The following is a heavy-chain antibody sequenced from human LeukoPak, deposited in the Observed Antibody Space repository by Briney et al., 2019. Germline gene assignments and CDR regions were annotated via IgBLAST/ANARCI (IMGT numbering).Heavy chain of an antibody. CDR1: GYTFTVYF. V-gene: IGHV1-2*02. J-gene: IGHJ6*02. CDR2: INPNSGGT. CDR3: ARGGSAGDRYYYYYYGMDV. D-gene: IGHD3-16*01. Sequence: ASVKVSFKASGYTFTVYFMHWVRQAPGQGLEWMGWINPNSGGTNYAQKFQGRVTMTRDTSISTAYMELSRLRSDDTAVYYCARGGSAGDRYYYYYYGMDVRGQGTTVTVSS.